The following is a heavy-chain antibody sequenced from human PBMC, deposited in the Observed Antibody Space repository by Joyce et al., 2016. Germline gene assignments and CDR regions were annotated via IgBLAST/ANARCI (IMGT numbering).Heavy chain of an antibody. D-gene: IGHD3-16*01. CDR1: GFNFRHAY. J-gene: IGHJ4*02. CDR3: VSEVAIMQSSGFDY. Sequence: EVQLVVSWAGMVAPGGSLRLSCAASGFNFRHAYMDWVRQAPVRVMEWVARVHSGPGSGTTGCAAPVKGRFFMSRDDSANMVFLERNSLKTEDTGMYYCVSEVAIMQSSGFDYWGRGALVSVSS. CDR2: VHSGPGSGTT. V-gene: IGHV3-15*01.